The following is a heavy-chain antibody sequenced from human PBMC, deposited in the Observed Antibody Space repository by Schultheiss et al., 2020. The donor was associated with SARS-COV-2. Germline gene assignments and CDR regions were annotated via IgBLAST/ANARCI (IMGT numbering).Heavy chain of an antibody. CDR2: ISYDGSNK. CDR3: TAEGYGSFVGY. J-gene: IGHJ4*02. Sequence: GGSLRLSCAASGFTFSSYVMHWVRQAPGKGLEWVAVISYDGSNKYYADSVKGRFTISRDNAKNSLYLQMNSLKTEDTAVYYCTAEGYGSFVGYWGQGTLVTVSS. V-gene: IGHV3-30*03. D-gene: IGHD2-15*01. CDR1: GFTFSSYV.